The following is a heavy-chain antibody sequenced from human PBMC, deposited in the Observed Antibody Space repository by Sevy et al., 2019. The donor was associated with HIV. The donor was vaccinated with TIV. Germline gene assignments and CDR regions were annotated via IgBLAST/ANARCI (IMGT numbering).Heavy chain of an antibody. CDR3: AGGAHYDDAIWGFDY. Sequence: GGSLRLSCAASGFIFGDYYMAWVRQAPGKGLEWISYVSRGGFTIYYADSVEGRFSISRDDAKDSLFLQMDSLRAEDTAFYYCAGGAHYDDAIWGFDYWGQGALVTVSS. CDR2: VSRGGFTI. CDR1: GFIFGDYY. D-gene: IGHD3-16*01. V-gene: IGHV3-11*01. J-gene: IGHJ4*02.